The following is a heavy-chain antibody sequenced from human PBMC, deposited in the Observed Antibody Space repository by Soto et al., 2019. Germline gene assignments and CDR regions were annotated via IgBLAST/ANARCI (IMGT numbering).Heavy chain of an antibody. Sequence: DVQLVETGGGLIQPGGSLRLSCAASGFIVSSSYMSWVRQAPGKGLAWVSVIYSDGSTYYADSVKGRFTISRDNSKNTLYLQMNSLSAEDTAVYYCARCSGCYGQCYFDCWGQGTLVTVSS. CDR1: GFIVSSSY. J-gene: IGHJ4*02. V-gene: IGHV3-53*02. CDR2: IYSDGST. D-gene: IGHD6-25*01. CDR3: ARCSGCYGQCYFDC.